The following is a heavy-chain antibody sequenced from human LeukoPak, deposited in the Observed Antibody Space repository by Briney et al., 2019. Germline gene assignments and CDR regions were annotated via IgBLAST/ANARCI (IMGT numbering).Heavy chain of an antibody. CDR2: IKQDGSEK. CDR1: GFTFSSYN. CDR3: ARESAERAFDI. D-gene: IGHD6-19*01. Sequence: GGSLRLSCAASGFTFSSYNMNWVRQAPGKGLEWVANIKQDGSEKYYVDSVKGRFTISRDNAKNSLYLQMNSLRAEDTAVYYCARESAERAFDIWGQGTMVTVSS. J-gene: IGHJ3*02. V-gene: IGHV3-7*01.